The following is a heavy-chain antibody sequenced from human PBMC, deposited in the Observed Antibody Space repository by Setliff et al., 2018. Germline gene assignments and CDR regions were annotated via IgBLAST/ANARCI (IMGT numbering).Heavy chain of an antibody. CDR1: GGSISSGDYY. J-gene: IGHJ4*02. D-gene: IGHD1-26*01. CDR2: IYYSGST. Sequence: SETLSLTCTVSGGSISSGDYYWSWIRQPPGKGLEWIGYIYYSGSTYYNPSLKSRVTISVDTSKNQFSLKLSSVTAADTAVYYCASMGATAYYFDYWGQGTLVTVSS. CDR3: ASMGATAYYFDY. V-gene: IGHV4-30-4*08.